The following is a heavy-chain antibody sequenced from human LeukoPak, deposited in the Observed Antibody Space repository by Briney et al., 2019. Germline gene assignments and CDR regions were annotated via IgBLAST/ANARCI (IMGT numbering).Heavy chain of an antibody. CDR1: GYTFSGSY. J-gene: IGHJ4*02. D-gene: IGHD2-2*01. Sequence: GASVKVSCKASGYTFSGSYVHWVRQAPGQGLEWMGIIKVSGGRTDYAQKFQGRVTMTRDMSTSTVYMELSNLRSEDTAVYYCAREPPESYHFDYWGQGTLVTVSS. CDR3: AREPPESYHFDY. CDR2: IKVSGGRT. V-gene: IGHV1-46*01.